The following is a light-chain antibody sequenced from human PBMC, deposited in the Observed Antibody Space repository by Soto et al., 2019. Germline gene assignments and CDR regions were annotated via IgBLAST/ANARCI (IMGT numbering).Light chain of an antibody. CDR2: SAS. Sequence: EIVLTQSPGTLSLSPGERATLSCRASQSVSSSYLAWYQQKPGQAPRLLTYSASSRATGIPDRFSGSGSGTNFTLTISRLEPEDFAVYYCQQYGRSPRTFGQGTKVDIK. J-gene: IGKJ1*01. CDR1: QSVSSSY. V-gene: IGKV3-20*01. CDR3: QQYGRSPRT.